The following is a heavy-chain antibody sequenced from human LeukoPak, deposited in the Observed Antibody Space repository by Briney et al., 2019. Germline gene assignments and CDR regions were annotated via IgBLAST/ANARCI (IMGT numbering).Heavy chain of an antibody. Sequence: SETLSLTCAVYGGSFSGYYWSWIRQPPGKGLEWIGEIYHSGSTNYNPSLKSRVTISVDKSKNQFSLKLSSVTAADTAVYYCARGGIQLWVRYMDVWGKGTTVTVSS. J-gene: IGHJ6*03. CDR2: IYHSGST. D-gene: IGHD5-18*01. CDR3: ARGGIQLWVRYMDV. CDR1: GGSFSGYY. V-gene: IGHV4-34*01.